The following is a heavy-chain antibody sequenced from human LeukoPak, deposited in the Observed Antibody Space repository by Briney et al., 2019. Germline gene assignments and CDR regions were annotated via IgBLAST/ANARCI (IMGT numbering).Heavy chain of an antibody. Sequence: SGGSLRLSCAASGFTFSSHGMHWVRQAPGKGLEWVAFIRYDGSNKYYADSVKGRFTISRDNSKNTLYLQMNSLRAEDTAVYYCAKPGRYGSGEGHFDYWGQGTLVTVSS. CDR3: AKPGRYGSGEGHFDY. V-gene: IGHV3-30*02. CDR1: GFTFSSHG. CDR2: IRYDGSNK. D-gene: IGHD3-10*01. J-gene: IGHJ4*02.